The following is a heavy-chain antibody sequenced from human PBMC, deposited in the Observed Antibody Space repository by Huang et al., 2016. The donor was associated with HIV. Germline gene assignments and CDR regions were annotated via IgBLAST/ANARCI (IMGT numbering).Heavy chain of an antibody. CDR2: ISIDGSNK. J-gene: IGHJ4*02. CDR3: ARTGSYYYGSGSYHFGDY. V-gene: IGHV3-30-3*01. Sequence: QVQLVESGGGVVQPGRSLRLSCAASGFAFSSYAMPWVRQAPGKGLEGLAVISIDGSNKNSAHSVKGRFTISRDNSKGTVYLQMNSLRPEDTAVYSCARTGSYYYGSGSYHFGDYWGQGTLVTVSS. CDR1: GFAFSSYA. D-gene: IGHD3-10*01.